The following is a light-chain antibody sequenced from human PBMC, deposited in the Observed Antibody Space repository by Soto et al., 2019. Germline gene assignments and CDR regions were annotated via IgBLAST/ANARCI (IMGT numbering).Light chain of an antibody. Sequence: DIQMTQSPSTLSASVGDRVTITCRASQSISSWLAWYQQKPGKAPKLLIYDASSLESGVPPRFSGSGSGTEFTLTISSLQPDDFATDYCQQYNSYSRTFGQGTKLEIK. CDR3: QQYNSYSRT. CDR2: DAS. J-gene: IGKJ2*01. CDR1: QSISSW. V-gene: IGKV1-5*01.